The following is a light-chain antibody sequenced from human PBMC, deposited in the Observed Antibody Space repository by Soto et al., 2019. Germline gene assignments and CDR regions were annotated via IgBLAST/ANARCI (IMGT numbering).Light chain of an antibody. Sequence: EIVLTQSPATLSLSPGERATLSCRASQSVRSYLAWYQQKPGQAPRLLIYDVSTRATGIPARFSGSGSGTDFTLTISSLESEDLAVYFCQQRSNWPITFGHGTRLEIK. CDR1: QSVRSY. CDR3: QQRSNWPIT. J-gene: IGKJ5*01. V-gene: IGKV3-11*01. CDR2: DVS.